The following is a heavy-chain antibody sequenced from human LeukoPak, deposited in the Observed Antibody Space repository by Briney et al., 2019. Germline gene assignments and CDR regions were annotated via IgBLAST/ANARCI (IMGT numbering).Heavy chain of an antibody. CDR1: GFTFSGNW. V-gene: IGHV3-7*01. J-gene: IGHJ4*02. CDR3: ATDRDWTLLDY. CDR2: IKQDGSEK. Sequence: PGGSLRLSCAASGFTFSGNWMSWVRQAPGKGLEWVANIKQDGSEKNYVDSVKGRFTISRDNAKKSLYLQMNSLRVEDTAVYYCATDRDWTLLDYWGQGTLVTVSS. D-gene: IGHD1-1*01.